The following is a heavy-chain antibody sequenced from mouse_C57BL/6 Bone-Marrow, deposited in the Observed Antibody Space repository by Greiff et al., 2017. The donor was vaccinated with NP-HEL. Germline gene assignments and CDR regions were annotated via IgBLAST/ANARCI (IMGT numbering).Heavy chain of an antibody. J-gene: IGHJ3*01. CDR3: ARVYTMVKWFDY. V-gene: IGHV1-59*01. Sequence: QVQLKQPGAELVRPGTSVKLSCKASGYTFTSYWMHWVKQRPGQGLEWIGVIDPSDSYTNYNQKFKGKATLTVDTSSSTAYMQLSSLTSEDSAVYYCARVYTMVKWFDYEGQGTRVTVSA. D-gene: IGHD2-2*01. CDR2: IDPSDSYT. CDR1: GYTFTSYW.